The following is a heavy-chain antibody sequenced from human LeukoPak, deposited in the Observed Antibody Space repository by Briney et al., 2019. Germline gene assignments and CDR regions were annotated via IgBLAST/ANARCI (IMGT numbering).Heavy chain of an antibody. CDR2: IKQDGSEK. V-gene: IGHV3-7*03. D-gene: IGHD2-15*01. Sequence: GGSLRLSCAASGFPFSSYWMSWVRQAPGKGLEWVANIKQDGSEKYYVDSVKGRFTISRDNAKNSLYLQMNSLRAEDTALYYCAKGVLAARYYYYGMDVWGQGPRSPSP. J-gene: IGHJ6*02. CDR1: GFPFSSYW. CDR3: AKGVLAARYYYYGMDV.